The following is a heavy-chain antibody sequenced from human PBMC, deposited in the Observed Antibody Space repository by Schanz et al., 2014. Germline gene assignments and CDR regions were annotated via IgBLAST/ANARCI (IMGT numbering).Heavy chain of an antibody. D-gene: IGHD1-1*01. V-gene: IGHV3-33*03. Sequence: VQLVESGGGVVQPGRSLRLSCAASGFMFSSYGMHWVRQAPGKGLEWVGVISYDGSKKSYADSVKGRFTISRDNAKNTLYLQMNSLRAEDTAVYFCAKIERNEDWGQGTLVTVSS. J-gene: IGHJ4*02. CDR1: GFMFSSYG. CDR3: AKIERNED. CDR2: ISYDGSKK.